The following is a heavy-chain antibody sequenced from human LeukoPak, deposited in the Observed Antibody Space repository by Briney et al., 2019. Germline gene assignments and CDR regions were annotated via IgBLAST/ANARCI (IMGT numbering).Heavy chain of an antibody. CDR1: GGTFSSYA. CDR3: ARVLGYCSSTSCSTYYYYYMDV. Sequence: VASVKVSCKASGGTFSSYAISWVRQAPGQGLEWMGGIIPIFGTANYAQKFQGRVTITADESTSTAYMELSSLRSEDTAVYYCARVLGYCSSTSCSTYYYYYMDVWGKGTTVTISS. CDR2: IIPIFGTA. J-gene: IGHJ6*03. V-gene: IGHV1-69*13. D-gene: IGHD2-2*01.